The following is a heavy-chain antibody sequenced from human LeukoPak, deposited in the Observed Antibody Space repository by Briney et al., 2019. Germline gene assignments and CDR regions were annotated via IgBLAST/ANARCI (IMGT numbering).Heavy chain of an antibody. J-gene: IGHJ4*02. V-gene: IGHV1-69*04. Sequence: SVTVSCKASGGTFSSYAISWVRQAPGQGLEGMGRMIPILGIANYAQTFQGRVTITADKSTSTAYMELSSLRSEDTAVYYCARGVRPKWELRGWGQGTLVTVSS. CDR2: MIPILGIA. D-gene: IGHD1-26*01. CDR3: ARGVRPKWELRG. CDR1: GGTFSSYA.